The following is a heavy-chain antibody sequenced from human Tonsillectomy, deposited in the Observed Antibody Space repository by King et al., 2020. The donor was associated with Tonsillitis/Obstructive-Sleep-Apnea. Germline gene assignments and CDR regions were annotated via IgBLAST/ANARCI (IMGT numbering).Heavy chain of an antibody. J-gene: IGHJ4*02. CDR3: AKAMVQGIIITIFDY. Sequence: VQLVESGGGLVQPGGSLRLSCAASGITFSSYAMSWVRQAPGKGLEWVSTIIGGGGNPDYAESVKGRFTISRDNSKNTLYLQMNSLRAEDTAVYYCAKAMVQGIIITIFDYWGQGTLVTVSS. V-gene: IGHV3-23*04. CDR1: GITFSSYA. D-gene: IGHD3-10*01. CDR2: IIGGGGNP.